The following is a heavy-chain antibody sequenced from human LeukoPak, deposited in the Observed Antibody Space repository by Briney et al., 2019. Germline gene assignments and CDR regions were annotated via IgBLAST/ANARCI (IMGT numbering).Heavy chain of an antibody. J-gene: IGHJ4*02. CDR3: AREGDGYNSPIDY. Sequence: PGGSLRLSCAASGFTFSSYAMSWVRQAPGKGLEWVSAISGSGGSTYYADSVKGRFTISRDDSKNTLYLQMNSLRAEDTAVYYCAREGDGYNSPIDYWGQGTLVTVSS. CDR2: ISGSGGST. CDR1: GFTFSSYA. V-gene: IGHV3-23*01. D-gene: IGHD5-24*01.